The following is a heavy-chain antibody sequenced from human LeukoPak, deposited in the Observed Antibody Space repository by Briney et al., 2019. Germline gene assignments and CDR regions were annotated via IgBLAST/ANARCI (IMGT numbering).Heavy chain of an antibody. CDR3: AKGGYCSTTSCYMGRSYYYYMDV. Sequence: GGSLRLSCAGSGFTFSSYAMNWVRQAPGKGLEWVSSISGSGGSGVTTYYADSVKGRFTISRDNSKNTLYLQMSSLRAEDTAVYYCAKGGYCSTTSCYMGRSYYYYMDVWGKGTTVTVSS. D-gene: IGHD2-2*02. V-gene: IGHV3-23*01. CDR1: GFTFSSYA. J-gene: IGHJ6*03. CDR2: ISGSGGSGVTT.